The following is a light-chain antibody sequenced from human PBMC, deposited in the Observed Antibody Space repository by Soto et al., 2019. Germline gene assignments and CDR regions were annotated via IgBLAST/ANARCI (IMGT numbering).Light chain of an antibody. CDR3: QKYDSAPFT. CDR1: QDIGYF. CDR2: SAS. Sequence: DIQMTQSPSSLSASVGDRVTITCRASQDIGYFLTWYQQRPGKVPKLNIYSASSLFSGAPSRFSGSGSGTDFTLTIFSLQPDDVATYYCQKYDSAPFTFGPGTRVEIK. V-gene: IGKV1-27*01. J-gene: IGKJ3*01.